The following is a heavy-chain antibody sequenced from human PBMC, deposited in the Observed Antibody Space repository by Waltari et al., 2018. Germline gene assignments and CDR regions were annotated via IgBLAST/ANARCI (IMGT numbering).Heavy chain of an antibody. V-gene: IGHV3-21*03. J-gene: IGHJ5*02. Sequence: EVRLAESGGGLVKPGGSLGLSWPASGVDFSASDMIWVRQAPGTGLEWVSSIGGTHSNIFYADSVKGRFTVSRDNAKNSLYLQMDNLRAEDSGLYFCTRDLYGSGGDWFDPWGQGTLVTVSS. D-gene: IGHD3-10*01. CDR3: TRDLYGSGGDWFDP. CDR2: IGGTHSNI. CDR1: GVDFSASD.